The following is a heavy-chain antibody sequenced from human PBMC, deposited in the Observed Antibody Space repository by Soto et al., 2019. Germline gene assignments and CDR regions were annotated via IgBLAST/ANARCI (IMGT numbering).Heavy chain of an antibody. CDR3: AGDKGETGLGINY. CDR2: IYYSGST. D-gene: IGHD7-27*01. Sequence: QVQLQESGPGLVKPSQTLSLTCTVSGGSISSGDYYWSWIRQPPGKGLEWIGYIYYSGSTYYNPALKSRVTISVDTSKNQCSLKLSSVTAADTAVYYCAGDKGETGLGINYWGQGTLVTVSS. J-gene: IGHJ4*02. V-gene: IGHV4-30-4*01. CDR1: GGSISSGDYY.